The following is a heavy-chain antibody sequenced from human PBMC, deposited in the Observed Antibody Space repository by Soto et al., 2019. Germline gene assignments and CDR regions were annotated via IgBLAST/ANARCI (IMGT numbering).Heavy chain of an antibody. J-gene: IGHJ4*02. CDR1: GFTFSSYS. Sequence: EVQLVESGGGLVQPGGSLRLSCAASGFTFSSYSMNWVRQTPGKGLEWVSYSSSTSTTIDYADSVKGRFTISRDNAKNSLYLQMNSLRDEDMAVYYCARVPLGYSGNYYFDYWGQVTLVTVSS. V-gene: IGHV3-48*02. CDR2: SSSTSTTI. CDR3: ARVPLGYSGNYYFDY. D-gene: IGHD1-26*01.